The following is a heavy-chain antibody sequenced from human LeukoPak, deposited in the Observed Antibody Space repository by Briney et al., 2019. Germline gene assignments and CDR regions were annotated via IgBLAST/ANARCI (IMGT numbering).Heavy chain of an antibody. V-gene: IGHV3-7*01. D-gene: IGHD2-15*01. CDR1: GFAFSSYA. CDR2: IKQDGSEE. J-gene: IGHJ6*03. Sequence: GGSLRLSCAASGFAFSSYAMSWVRQAPGKGLEWVANIKQDGSEEYYVDSVKGRFSISRDNAKNSLYLQMNSLRAEDTAVYYCARDGRSTNYYYYYMDVWGKGTTVTVSS. CDR3: ARDGRSTNYYYYYMDV.